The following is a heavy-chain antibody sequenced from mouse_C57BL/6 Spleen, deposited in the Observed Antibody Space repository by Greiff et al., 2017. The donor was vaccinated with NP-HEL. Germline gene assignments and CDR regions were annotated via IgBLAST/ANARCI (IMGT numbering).Heavy chain of an antibody. CDR1: GYTFTDYN. V-gene: IGHV1-18*01. J-gene: IGHJ3*01. CDR3: ARLLAY. Sequence: EVQLQQSGPELVKPGASAKIPCKASGYTFTDYNMDWVKQSHGKSLEWIGDINPNNGGTIYNQKFKGKATLTVDKSSSTAYMELRSLTSEDTAVYYCARLLAYWGQGTLVTVSA. CDR2: INPNNGGT.